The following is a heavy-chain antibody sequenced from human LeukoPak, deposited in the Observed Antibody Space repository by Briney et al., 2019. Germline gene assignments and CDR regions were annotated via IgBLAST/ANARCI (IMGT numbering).Heavy chain of an antibody. J-gene: IGHJ4*02. Sequence: ASVKVSCKASGGTFSSYAISWVRRAPGQGLEWMGRIIPIFGIANYAQKFQGRVTITADKSTSTAYMELSSLRSEDTAVYYCARDINYDFWSGLGYWGQGTLVTVPS. CDR2: IIPIFGIA. D-gene: IGHD3-3*01. V-gene: IGHV1-69*04. CDR1: GGTFSSYA. CDR3: ARDINYDFWSGLGY.